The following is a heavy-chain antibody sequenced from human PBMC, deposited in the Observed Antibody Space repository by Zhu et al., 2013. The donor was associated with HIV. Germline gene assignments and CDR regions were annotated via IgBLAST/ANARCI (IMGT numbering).Heavy chain of an antibody. CDR3: ARGLSIAVAGFIWFDP. J-gene: IGHJ5*02. CDR1: GYTFTSYA. CDR2: INAGNGNT. Sequence: QVQLVQSGAEVKKPGASVKVSCKASGYTFTSYAMHWVRQAPGQRLEWMGWINAGNGNTKYSQKFQGRVTITRDTSASTAYMELSSLRSEDTAVYYCARGLSIAVAGFIWFDPWGQGTLVTVSS. V-gene: IGHV1-3*01. D-gene: IGHD6-19*01.